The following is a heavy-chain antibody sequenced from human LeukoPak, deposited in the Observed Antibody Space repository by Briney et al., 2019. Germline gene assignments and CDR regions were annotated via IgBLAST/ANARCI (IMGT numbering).Heavy chain of an antibody. CDR2: ISSSSSYI. V-gene: IGHV3-21*01. J-gene: IGHJ4*02. CDR1: GFTFSSYS. Sequence: PGGSLRLSCAASGFTFSSYSMNWVRQAPGKGLEGVSSISSSSSYIYYADSVKGRFTISRDNTKNSLYLQMNSLRAEDTAVYYCARGRGYCSSTSCYHFDYWGQGTLVTVSS. D-gene: IGHD2-2*01. CDR3: ARGRGYCSSTSCYHFDY.